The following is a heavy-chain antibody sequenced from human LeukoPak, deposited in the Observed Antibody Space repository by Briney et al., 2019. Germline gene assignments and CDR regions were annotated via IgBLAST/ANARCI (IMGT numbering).Heavy chain of an antibody. V-gene: IGHV3-11*01. Sequence: GGSLRLSCAASGFTFSDYHMSWIRQAPGKGLEWVSYFSSSGSTIYYADSVKGRFTISRDNAKNSLHLQMNSLRAEDTAVYYCARDKSSDYGDYPYGMDVWGQGTTVTVSS. CDR2: FSSSGSTI. CDR3: ARDKSSDYGDYPYGMDV. D-gene: IGHD4-17*01. J-gene: IGHJ6*02. CDR1: GFTFSDYH.